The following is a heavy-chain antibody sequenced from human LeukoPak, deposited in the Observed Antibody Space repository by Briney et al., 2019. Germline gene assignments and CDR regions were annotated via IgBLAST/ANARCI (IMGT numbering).Heavy chain of an antibody. CDR1: GYTFTSYD. CDR2: MNPNSGNT. D-gene: IGHD6-13*01. Sequence: GASVKVSCKASGYTFTSYDINWVRQATGQGLEWMGWMNPNSGNTGYAQKFQGGVTMTRNTSISTAYMELSSLRSEDTAVYYCARASSSWYRVEKRFDPWGQGTLVTVSS. CDR3: ARASSSWYRVEKRFDP. J-gene: IGHJ5*02. V-gene: IGHV1-8*01.